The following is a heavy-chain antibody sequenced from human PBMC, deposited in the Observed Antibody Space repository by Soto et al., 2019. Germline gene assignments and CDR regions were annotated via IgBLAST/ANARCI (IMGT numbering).Heavy chain of an antibody. CDR3: ARDVYDSSGYYSAFDI. Sequence: QVQLQESGPGLVKPSQTLSLTCTVSGGSISSGDYYWSWIRQPPGKGLEWIGYIYYSGSTYYNPSLKSRVTISXXTXTXXFSLKLSSVTAADTAVYYCARDVYDSSGYYSAFDIWGQGTMVTVSS. CDR1: GGSISSGDYY. D-gene: IGHD3-22*01. J-gene: IGHJ3*02. CDR2: IYYSGST. V-gene: IGHV4-30-4*01.